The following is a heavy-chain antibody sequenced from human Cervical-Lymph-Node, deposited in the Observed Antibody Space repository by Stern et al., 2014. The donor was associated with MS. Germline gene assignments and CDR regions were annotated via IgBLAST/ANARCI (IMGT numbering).Heavy chain of an antibody. Sequence: QVQLVQSGSELKKPGASVKVSCKASGYKFTSSAINWVRQAPGKGLEWMGWINTYTGAPTYGQDFTGRVVVSLDTSVTTAYLQINSLKPEDTAMYYCTTQGARGFGNSPTTFWGQGTLVTVSS. J-gene: IGHJ4*02. D-gene: IGHD4-23*01. CDR1: GYKFTSSA. CDR3: TTQGARGFGNSPTTF. CDR2: INTYTGAP. V-gene: IGHV7-4-1*02.